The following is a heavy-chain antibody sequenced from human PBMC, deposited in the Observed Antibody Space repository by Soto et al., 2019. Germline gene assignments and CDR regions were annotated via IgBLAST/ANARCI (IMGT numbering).Heavy chain of an antibody. J-gene: IGHJ3*01. Sequence: GGSLRLSCTASGFNFNSYAMIWVRQAPGKGLEWVSGISGYGDTTYYSASVKGRYTISRDNSQKMLFLQMNSLRAEDTAMYYCAKVPLVLSNAFDLWGQGTKVTVSS. CDR2: ISGYGDTT. D-gene: IGHD2-8*02. CDR1: GFNFNSYA. CDR3: AKVPLVLSNAFDL. V-gene: IGHV3-23*01.